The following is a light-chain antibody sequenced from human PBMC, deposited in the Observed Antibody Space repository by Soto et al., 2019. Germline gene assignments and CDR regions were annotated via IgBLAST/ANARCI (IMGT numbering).Light chain of an antibody. CDR3: QQYNNWPPA. J-gene: IGKJ1*01. V-gene: IGKV3-15*01. Sequence: EIVMTQSPATLSVSPGERATLSCRASQSVSGNLAWYQQTPGQATRLLIYGASTRATGIPARFSGSGSGTEFTLTISRLQSEDFAVYYCQQYNNWPPAFGQGTKVESK. CDR1: QSVSGN. CDR2: GAS.